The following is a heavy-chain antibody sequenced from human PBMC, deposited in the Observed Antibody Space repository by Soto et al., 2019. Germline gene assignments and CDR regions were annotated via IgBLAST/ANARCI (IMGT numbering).Heavy chain of an antibody. CDR2: INAGNANT. V-gene: IGHV1-3*01. D-gene: IGHD6-19*01. J-gene: IGHJ4*02. Sequence: ASVKVSCKASGYTLTNYAMHWVRQAPGQRLEWMGWINAGNANTKYSQQFQGRVTMTRDTSTNTVYMELRSLRSDDTAVYYCAREWDNKSEHSSGWYDDFWGQGTLVTVSS. CDR3: AREWDNKSEHSSGWYDDF. CDR1: GYTLTNYA.